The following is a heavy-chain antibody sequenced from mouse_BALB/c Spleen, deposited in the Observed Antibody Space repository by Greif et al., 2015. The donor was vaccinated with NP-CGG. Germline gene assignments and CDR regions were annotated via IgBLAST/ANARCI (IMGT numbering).Heavy chain of an antibody. CDR2: INPSNGGT. Sequence: QVQLQQSGAELVKPGASVKLSCKASGYTFTSYYMYWVKQRPGQGLEWIGEINPSNGGTNFNEKFKSKATLTVDKSSSTAYMQLSSLTSEDSAVYYCTKIYDGYYGYFDVWGAGTTVTVSS. CDR1: GYTFTSYY. D-gene: IGHD2-3*01. V-gene: IGHV1S81*02. J-gene: IGHJ1*01. CDR3: TKIYDGYYGYFDV.